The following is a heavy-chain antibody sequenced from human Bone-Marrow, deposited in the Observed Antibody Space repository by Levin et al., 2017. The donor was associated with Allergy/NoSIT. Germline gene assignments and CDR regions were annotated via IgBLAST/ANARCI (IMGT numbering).Heavy chain of an antibody. V-gene: IGHV4-31*03. CDR3: ARGTGGSGSYD. CDR2: IYYSGST. D-gene: IGHD3-10*01. CDR1: GGSISSGGYY. J-gene: IGHJ4*02. Sequence: LRLSCTVSGGSISSGGYYWSWIRQHPGKGLEWIGYIYYSGSTYYNPSLKSRVTISVDTSKNQFSLKLSSVTAADTAVYYCARGTGGSGSYDWGQGTLVTVSS.